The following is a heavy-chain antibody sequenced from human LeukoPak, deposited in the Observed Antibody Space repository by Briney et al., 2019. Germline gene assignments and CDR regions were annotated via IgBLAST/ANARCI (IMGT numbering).Heavy chain of an antibody. Sequence: SETLSLTCTVSGGSISSYYWSWIRQPAEKGLEWIGRIYSSGSANYNPSLRSRVTMSVDTSKNQFSLKLSSVTAADTAVYYCARGPFGSGSNWVDYWGQGTLVTVSS. V-gene: IGHV4-4*07. J-gene: IGHJ4*02. D-gene: IGHD3-10*01. CDR2: IYSSGSA. CDR1: GGSISSYY. CDR3: ARGPFGSGSNWVDY.